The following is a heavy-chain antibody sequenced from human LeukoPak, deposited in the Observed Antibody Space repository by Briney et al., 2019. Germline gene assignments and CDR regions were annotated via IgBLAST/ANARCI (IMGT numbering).Heavy chain of an antibody. D-gene: IGHD6-13*01. CDR1: GFTVSSNY. CDR3: ARSQQLAPHFDY. J-gene: IGHJ4*02. Sequence: QPGGSLRLSCAASGFTVSSNYMSWVRQAPGKGLEWVSVIYSGGSTYYADSVKGRFTISRDNSKNTLYLQMNSLRAEDTAVYYCARSQQLAPHFDYWGQGTLVTVSS. CDR2: IYSGGST. V-gene: IGHV3-53*01.